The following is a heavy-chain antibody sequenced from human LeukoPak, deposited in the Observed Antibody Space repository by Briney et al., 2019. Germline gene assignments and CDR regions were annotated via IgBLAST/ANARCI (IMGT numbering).Heavy chain of an antibody. Sequence: GGSLRLSCAASGFTFSSYGMHWVRQAPGKGLEWVAVISYDGSNKYYADSVKGRFTISRDNSKNTLYLQMNSLRAEDTAVYYCAKGGPVWRYYYYMDVWGKGTTVTVSS. V-gene: IGHV3-30*18. CDR3: AKGGPVWRYYYYMDV. D-gene: IGHD1-14*01. J-gene: IGHJ6*03. CDR2: ISYDGSNK. CDR1: GFTFSSYG.